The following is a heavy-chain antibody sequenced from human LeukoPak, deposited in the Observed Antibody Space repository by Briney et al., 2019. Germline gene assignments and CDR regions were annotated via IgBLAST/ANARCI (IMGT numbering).Heavy chain of an antibody. CDR2: ISGSGGST. CDR3: ARVEDFWSGYYYY. Sequence: PGGSLRLSCAASGFTFSSYAMSWVRQAPGKGLEWVSAISGSGGSTYYADSVKGRFTISRDNSKNTLYLQMNSLRAEDTAVYYCARVEDFWSGYYYYWGQGALVTVSS. D-gene: IGHD3-3*01. J-gene: IGHJ4*02. V-gene: IGHV3-23*01. CDR1: GFTFSSYA.